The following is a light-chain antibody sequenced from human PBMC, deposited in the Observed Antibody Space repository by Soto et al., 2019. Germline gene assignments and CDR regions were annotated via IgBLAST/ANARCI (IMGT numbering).Light chain of an antibody. V-gene: IGKV1-5*03. CDR3: QQYDTSPLT. Sequence: DLPLTQSPSTLSASVGDTITITCRASQSINTWLAWYQQRPGKAPKLLIYKASSLEGGVPSRFSGSGSGTEFTLTISSLQPDDFGTYYCQQYDTSPLTFGGGTKVEVK. J-gene: IGKJ4*01. CDR1: QSINTW. CDR2: KAS.